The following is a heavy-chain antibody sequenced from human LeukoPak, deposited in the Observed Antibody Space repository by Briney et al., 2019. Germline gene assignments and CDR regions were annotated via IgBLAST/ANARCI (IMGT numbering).Heavy chain of an antibody. D-gene: IGHD6-13*01. V-gene: IGHV3-23*01. Sequence: GGSLRLSCAASEFTFSDYAMSWVRQAPGKGLEWVSAISVGGGVTYYADSVKGRFTISRDNSKNTLYLQMNSLRAEDTAVYYCAKDSQYSSSWGDFDYWGKGTLVTVSS. CDR1: EFTFSDYA. J-gene: IGHJ4*02. CDR3: AKDSQYSSSWGDFDY. CDR2: ISVGGGVT.